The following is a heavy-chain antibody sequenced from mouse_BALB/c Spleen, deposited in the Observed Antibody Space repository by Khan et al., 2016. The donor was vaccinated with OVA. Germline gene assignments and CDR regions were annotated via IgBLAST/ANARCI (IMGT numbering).Heavy chain of an antibody. J-gene: IGHJ3*01. V-gene: IGHV1S81*02. CDR1: GYTFTSYY. CDR3: TRSGYGGFAY. CDR2: INPNNAGT. Sequence: QVQLQQSGAELVKPGASVRLSCKSSGYTFTSYYLYWVKQRPGQGLEWIGDINPNNAGTNFNEKFKSKATLTVDKSSSTAYMQRRSLTSEDSAVYYCTRSGYGGFAYWGQGTLVTVSA. D-gene: IGHD1-1*02.